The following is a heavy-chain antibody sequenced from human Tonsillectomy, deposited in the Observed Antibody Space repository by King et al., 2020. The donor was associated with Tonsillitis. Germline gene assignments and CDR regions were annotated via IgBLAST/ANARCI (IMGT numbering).Heavy chain of an antibody. J-gene: IGHJ4*02. V-gene: IGHV3-13*01. CDR2: IGTAGDT. CDR3: RAVTTNGDFDY. Sequence: QLVQSGGGLVQPGGSMRLSCAVSGFTLSSSYDRYWGRQPTGKSVEVVAAIGTAGDTYSSGSVKCRFTISRDNAKDSLYVHKNSRRVGETAVYYCRAVTTNGDFDYWGQGTLVTVSS. CDR1: GFTLSSSYD. D-gene: IGHD2-8*01.